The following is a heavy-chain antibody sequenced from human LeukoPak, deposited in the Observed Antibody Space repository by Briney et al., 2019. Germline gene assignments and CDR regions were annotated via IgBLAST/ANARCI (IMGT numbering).Heavy chain of an antibody. CDR3: ARGLKAHYCSSTSCYKRPGYYSYMDV. Sequence: GASVKVSCKASGYTFTSYDINWVRQATGQGLEWMGWMNPNSGNTGYAQKFQGRVAITRNTSISTAYMELSSLRSEDTAVYYCARGLKAHYCSSTSCYKRPGYYSYMDVWGKGTTVTVSS. J-gene: IGHJ6*03. D-gene: IGHD2-2*01. CDR2: MNPNSGNT. CDR1: GYTFTSYD. V-gene: IGHV1-8*03.